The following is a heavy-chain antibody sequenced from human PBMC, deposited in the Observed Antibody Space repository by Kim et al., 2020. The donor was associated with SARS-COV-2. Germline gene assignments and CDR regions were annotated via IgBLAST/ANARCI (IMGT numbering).Heavy chain of an antibody. CDR1: GDSVSSNSYY. CDR2: IYHNGRT. Sequence: SETLSLTCTVSGDSVSSNSYYWSWIRQPPGQGLEWIGYIYHNGRTNYNPSLKSLVTVSVDTSKNQFSLRLRSVTAAATAVYYCASVWLCSGSYYFDCWG. CDR3: ASVWLCSGSYYFDC. J-gene: IGHJ4*01. V-gene: IGHV4-61*01. D-gene: IGHD2-15*01.